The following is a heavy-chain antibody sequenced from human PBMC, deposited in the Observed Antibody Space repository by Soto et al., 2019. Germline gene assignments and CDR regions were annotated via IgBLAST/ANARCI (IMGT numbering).Heavy chain of an antibody. V-gene: IGHV3-33*01. J-gene: IGHJ5*01. Sequence: QVQLVESGGGVVQPGTSLRLSCAASGFTFSSYGMHWVRQAPGKGLDWVAVIWHDGSDKYYVDSVKGRFTISRDNSKNTLDLQMNSLRAEDTAVYYCVREAIVASTVPHNWVDSWGQGTLVTVSS. CDR1: GFTFSSYG. CDR2: IWHDGSDK. D-gene: IGHD5-12*01. CDR3: VREAIVASTVPHNWVDS.